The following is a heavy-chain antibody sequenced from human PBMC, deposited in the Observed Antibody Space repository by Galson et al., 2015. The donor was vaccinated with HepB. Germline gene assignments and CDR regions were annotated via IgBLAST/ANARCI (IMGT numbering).Heavy chain of an antibody. J-gene: IGHJ2*01. CDR1: GYTFTSYG. V-gene: IGHV1-18*04. D-gene: IGHD4-17*01. Sequence: QSGAEVKKPGASVKVSCKASGYTFTSYGISWVRQAPGQGLEWMGWISAYNGNTNYAQKLQGRVTMTTDTSTSTAYMELRSLRSDDTAVYYCARDHKGYGDYFHRGRYFDLWGRGTLVTVSS. CDR3: ARDHKGYGDYFHRGRYFDL. CDR2: ISAYNGNT.